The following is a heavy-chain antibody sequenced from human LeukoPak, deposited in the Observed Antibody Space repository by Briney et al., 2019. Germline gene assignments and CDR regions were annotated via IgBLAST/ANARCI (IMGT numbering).Heavy chain of an antibody. D-gene: IGHD6-19*01. J-gene: IGHJ4*02. V-gene: IGHV3-43*01. CDR1: GFTFAEYT. Sequence: GGSLRLSCAASGFTFAEYTMHWARQAPGKGLEWVSLISWNGARIHYGDSVKGRFTIARDNSKNSLYLQMNSLRTEDTALYYCVKDLVAASENVRGWYPMDYWGQETLVTVSS. CDR2: ISWNGARI. CDR3: VKDLVAASENVRGWYPMDY.